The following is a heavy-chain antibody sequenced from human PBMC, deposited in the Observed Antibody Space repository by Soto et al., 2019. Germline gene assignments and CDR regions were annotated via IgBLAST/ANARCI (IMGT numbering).Heavy chain of an antibody. CDR3: ASGGDSSNWFDP. D-gene: IGHD2-21*02. CDR1: GGTFSSYA. J-gene: IGHJ5*02. Sequence: ASVKVSCKASGGTFSSYAISWVRQAPGQGLEWMGGIIPIFGTANYAQKFQGRVTITADESTSTAYMELSSLRSGDTAVYYCASGGDSSNWFDPWGQGTLVTVSS. V-gene: IGHV1-69*13. CDR2: IIPIFGTA.